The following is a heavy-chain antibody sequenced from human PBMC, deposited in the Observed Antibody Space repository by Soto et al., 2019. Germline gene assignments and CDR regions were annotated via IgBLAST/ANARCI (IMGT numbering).Heavy chain of an antibody. J-gene: IGHJ6*02. D-gene: IGHD6-19*01. CDR3: AHRRESPGGWDGTVPGMDV. V-gene: IGHV2-5*01. CDR1: GFSLSTSGVG. CDR2: IYWNDDK. Sequence: SGPTLVNPTQTLTLTCTFSGFSLSTSGVGVGWIRQPPGKALEWLALIYWNDDKRYSPSLKSRLTITKDTSKNQVVLTMTNMDPVDTATYHCAHRRESPGGWDGTVPGMDVWGQGTTVTVSS.